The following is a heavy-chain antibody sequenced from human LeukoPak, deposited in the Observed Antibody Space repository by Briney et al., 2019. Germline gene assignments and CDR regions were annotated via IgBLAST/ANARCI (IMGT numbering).Heavy chain of an antibody. V-gene: IGHV4-31*03. CDR3: ARDRIAAAGTPGHWFDP. CDR1: GGSISSGGYY. J-gene: IGHJ5*02. CDR2: IYYSGST. D-gene: IGHD6-13*01. Sequence: SETLSLTCTVSGGSISSGGYYWSWIRQHPGKGLEWIGYIYYSGSTYYNPSLKSRVTISVDTSKNQFSLKLSSVTAADTAVYYCARDRIAAAGTPGHWFDPWGQGTPVTVSS.